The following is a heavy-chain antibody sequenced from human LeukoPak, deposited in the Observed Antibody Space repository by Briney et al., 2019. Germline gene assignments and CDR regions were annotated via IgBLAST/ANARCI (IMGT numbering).Heavy chain of an antibody. V-gene: IGHV3-74*01. Sequence: GGSLRLSCAASRFTFSNYWMHWVRQAPGKGLVWVSRVNSDGNGTTYADSVKGRFTISRDNAKNMLYLQMNSLRADDTAVYYCARDGASIDDQYYGLDVWGQGTTVTVSS. CDR2: VNSDGNGT. D-gene: IGHD1-1*01. CDR1: RFTFSNYW. J-gene: IGHJ6*02. CDR3: ARDGASIDDQYYGLDV.